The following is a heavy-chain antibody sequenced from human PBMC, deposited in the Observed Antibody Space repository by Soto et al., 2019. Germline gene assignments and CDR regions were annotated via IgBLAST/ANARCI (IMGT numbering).Heavy chain of an antibody. J-gene: IGHJ3*02. CDR2: ISTSGSYI. Sequence: EVQLVESGGGLVKPGGSLRLSCAASGFTLSSYNMNWVRQAPGKGLEWVSSISTSGSYIYYADSVKGRFTISRDNAENSLHLQMNSLRAEDTAVYYCARWLVHSYCSSGSCYGFDAFDIWGQGTMVTVSS. CDR3: ARWLVHSYCSSGSCYGFDAFDI. V-gene: IGHV3-21*01. CDR1: GFTLSSYN. D-gene: IGHD2-15*01.